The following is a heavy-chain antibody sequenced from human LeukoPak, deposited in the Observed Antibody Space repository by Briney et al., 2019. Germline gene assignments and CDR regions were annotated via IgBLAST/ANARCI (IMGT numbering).Heavy chain of an antibody. CDR1: GFTFSSYS. D-gene: IGHD4-23*01. J-gene: IGHJ4*02. Sequence: GGSLRLSCAASGFTFSSYSMNWVRQAPGKGLEWVSSISSSSDYIFYADSVKGRFSISRDNADNSLYLQMNSLRAEDTAVYYCARLPMVAYGGMSDWGQGTLVTVSS. CDR3: ARLPMVAYGGMSD. CDR2: ISSSSDYI. V-gene: IGHV3-21*01.